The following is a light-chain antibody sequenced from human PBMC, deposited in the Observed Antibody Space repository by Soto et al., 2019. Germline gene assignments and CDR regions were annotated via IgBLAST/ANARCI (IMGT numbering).Light chain of an antibody. CDR2: KAS. CDR3: QQYGSSTRT. J-gene: IGKJ1*01. Sequence: TLSGAVGDRVTSTCRASQTISSWLAWYQQKPGKAPKLLIYKASTLKSGVPSRFSGSGSGTDFTLTISSLEPEDFAVYYCQQYGSSTRTFGQGTKVDI. V-gene: IGKV1-5*03. CDR1: QTISSW.